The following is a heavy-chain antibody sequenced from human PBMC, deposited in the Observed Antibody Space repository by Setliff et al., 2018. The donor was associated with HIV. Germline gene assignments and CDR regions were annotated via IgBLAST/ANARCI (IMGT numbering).Heavy chain of an antibody. CDR3: ARVPFTTGFDS. J-gene: IGHJ4*02. D-gene: IGHD3-3*01. CDR2: IYHSGGT. V-gene: IGHV4-38-2*01. Sequence: PSETLSLTCAVSGYSISSGYYWGWIRQPPGRGLEWIGNIYHSGGTHYNPSLKSRVTISVDTPKNQFSLKLSSVTAADTAVYYCARVPFTTGFDSWGQGTLVTVSS. CDR1: GYSISSGYY.